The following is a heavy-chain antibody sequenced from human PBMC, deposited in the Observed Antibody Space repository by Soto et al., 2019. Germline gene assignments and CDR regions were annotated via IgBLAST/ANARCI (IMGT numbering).Heavy chain of an antibody. D-gene: IGHD3-3*01. J-gene: IGHJ6*02. CDR2: IYIDGST. CDR1: GFSVSSSY. Sequence: EVQVVETGGGLIQPGGSLRLSCAASGFSVSSSYMSWVRQAPGKGLEWVSVIYIDGSTYYADSVKGRFTISSDNSQNTLYLQMNSLRAEDTAVYYCARDPDVWSGSAVWGQGTPVSVSS. CDR3: ARDPDVWSGSAV. V-gene: IGHV3-53*02.